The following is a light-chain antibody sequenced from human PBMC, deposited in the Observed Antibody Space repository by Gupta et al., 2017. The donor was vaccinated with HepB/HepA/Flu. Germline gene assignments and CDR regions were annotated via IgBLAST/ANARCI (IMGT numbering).Light chain of an antibody. CDR3: QQYNKSPFLT. CDR1: QSVSSN. J-gene: IGKJ4*01. V-gene: IGKV3-15*01. CDR2: GAS. Sequence: EIVMTQSPATLSVSPGERATLSCRASQSVSSNLAGYQQKPGQAPRLLIYGASTRATGIPARFSGSGSGTEFTLTISSLQSEDFAVYYCQQYNKSPFLTFGGGTKVEIK.